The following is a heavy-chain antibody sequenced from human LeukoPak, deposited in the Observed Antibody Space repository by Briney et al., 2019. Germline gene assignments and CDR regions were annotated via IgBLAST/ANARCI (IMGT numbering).Heavy chain of an antibody. D-gene: IGHD1-1*01. V-gene: IGHV4-4*02. Sequence: SETLSLTCAVSGGSITNNNWWTWVRQPPGKGLGWIGEIYHTGSTNYYPSLKSRVIMSVDKSNNQFSLKLTSVTAADMAVYYCARDAGYNLDFWGQGTLVTVSS. J-gene: IGHJ4*02. CDR2: IYHTGST. CDR1: GGSITNNNW. CDR3: ARDAGYNLDF.